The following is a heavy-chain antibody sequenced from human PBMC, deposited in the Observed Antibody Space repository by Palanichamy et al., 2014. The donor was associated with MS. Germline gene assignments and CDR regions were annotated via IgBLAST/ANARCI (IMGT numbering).Heavy chain of an antibody. Sequence: QVQLQESGPGLVKPSETLSLTCTVSGDSMRNYYWSWIRQPPGKGLEWIGYINYSGSTNYNPSLKSRVTISVDMSKNQFSLRLSSATAADTAVYYCARDCSGSSCYDYWGQGTLVTVSS. CDR1: GDSMRNYY. CDR2: INYSGST. CDR3: ARDCSGSSCYDY. J-gene: IGHJ4*02. V-gene: IGHV4-59*01. D-gene: IGHD2-15*01.